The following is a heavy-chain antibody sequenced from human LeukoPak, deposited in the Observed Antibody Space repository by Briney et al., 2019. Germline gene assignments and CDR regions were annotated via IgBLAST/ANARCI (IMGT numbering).Heavy chain of an antibody. V-gene: IGHV3-23*01. CDR2: ISGSGGST. J-gene: IGHJ4*02. CDR1: GFTFDDYA. Sequence: PGRSLRLSCAASGFTFDDYAMHWVRQAPGKGLEWVSAISGSGGSTYYADSVKGRFTISRDNSKNTLYLQMNSLRAEDTAVYYCAGDFLDYWGQGTLVTVSS. D-gene: IGHD2-21*02. CDR3: AGDFLDY.